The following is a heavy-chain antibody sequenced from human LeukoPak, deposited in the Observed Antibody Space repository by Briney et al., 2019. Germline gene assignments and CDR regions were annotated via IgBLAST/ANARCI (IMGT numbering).Heavy chain of an antibody. J-gene: IGHJ4*02. CDR2: IYSGGST. CDR3: ARGGPQLQYPFDY. V-gene: IGHV3-53*01. CDR1: GFTVSSNY. Sequence: PGGSLRLSCAASGFTVSSNYMSWVRQAPGKGLEWVSVIYSGGSTYYADSVKGRFTISRDNSKNTLYLQMNSLRAEDTAVYYCARGGPQLQYPFDYWGQGTLVTVSS. D-gene: IGHD4-11*01.